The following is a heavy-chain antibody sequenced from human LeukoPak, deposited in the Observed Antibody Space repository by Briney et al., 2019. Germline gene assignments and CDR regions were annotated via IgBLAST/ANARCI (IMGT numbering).Heavy chain of an antibody. Sequence: GGSLRLSCAASGFTFSSYEMNWVRQAPGKGLEWVSYISSSGSTIYYADSVKSRFTISRDNAKNSLYLQMNSLRAEDTAVYYCAREYRAFVVVPAASGWFDPWGQGTLVTVSS. V-gene: IGHV3-48*03. CDR2: ISSSGSTI. J-gene: IGHJ5*02. D-gene: IGHD2-2*01. CDR1: GFTFSSYE. CDR3: AREYRAFVVVPAASGWFDP.